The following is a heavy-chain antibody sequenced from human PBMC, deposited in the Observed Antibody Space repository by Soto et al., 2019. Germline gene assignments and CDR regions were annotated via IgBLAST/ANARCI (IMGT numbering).Heavy chain of an antibody. CDR1: GGSISSGDYY. D-gene: IGHD2-21*01. CDR3: ARACGSGYYYYFDY. J-gene: IGHJ4*02. Sequence: SETLSLTCTLSGGSISSGDYYWSWIRQPPGKGLEWIGYIYYSGSTYYNPSLKSRVTISVDTSKNQFSLKLSSVTAADTCVYYCARACGSGYYYYFDYWGQGTLVTVSS. V-gene: IGHV4-30-4*01. CDR2: IYYSGST.